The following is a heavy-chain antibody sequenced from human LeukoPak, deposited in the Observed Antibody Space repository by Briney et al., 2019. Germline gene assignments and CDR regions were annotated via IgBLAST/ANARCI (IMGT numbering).Heavy chain of an antibody. CDR2: ISAYNGNT. J-gene: IGHJ6*04. CDR1: GYTFTSYG. CDR3: ARLCSSTSCYPHYYYGMDV. Sequence: ASVKVSCKASGYTFTSYGISWVRQAPGQGLEWMGWISAYNGNTNYAQKLQGRVTMTTDTSTSTAYMELGSLRSDDTAVYYCARLCSSTSCYPHYYYGMDVWGKGTTVTVSS. D-gene: IGHD2-2*01. V-gene: IGHV1-18*04.